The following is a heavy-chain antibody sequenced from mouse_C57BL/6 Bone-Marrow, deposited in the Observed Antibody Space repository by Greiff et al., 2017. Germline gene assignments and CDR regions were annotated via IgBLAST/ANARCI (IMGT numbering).Heavy chain of an antibody. CDR1: GYTFTSYW. CDR3: AILRGYFDY. CDR2: IDPSDSYT. D-gene: IGHD1-1*01. Sequence: QVQLQQPGAELVKPGASVKLSCKASGYTFTSYWMQWVKQRPGQGLEWIGEIDPSDSYTNYNQKFKGKATLTVDTSSSTASMQLSSLTSEDSAVYYCAILRGYFDYWGQGTTLTVSS. V-gene: IGHV1-50*01. J-gene: IGHJ2*01.